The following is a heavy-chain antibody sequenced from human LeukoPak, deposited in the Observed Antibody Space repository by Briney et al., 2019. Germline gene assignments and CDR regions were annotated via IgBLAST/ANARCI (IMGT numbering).Heavy chain of an antibody. CDR3: ARVRVAVPAAPPLEGSSGWYGFDAFDI. J-gene: IGHJ3*02. CDR2: ISSSSSYI. Sequence: PGGSLRLSCAASGFTFSSYAMSWVRQAPGKGLEWVSSISSSSSYIYYADSVKGRFTISRDNAKNSLYLQMNSLRAEDTAVYYCARVRVAVPAAPPLEGSSGWYGFDAFDIWGQGTMVTVSS. D-gene: IGHD6-19*01. V-gene: IGHV3-21*01. CDR1: GFTFSSYA.